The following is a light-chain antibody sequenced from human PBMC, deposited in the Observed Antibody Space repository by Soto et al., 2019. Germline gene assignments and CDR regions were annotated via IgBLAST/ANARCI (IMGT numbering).Light chain of an antibody. J-gene: IGLJ1*01. CDR2: EVS. CDR3: CSYAGSSTFDYF. CDR1: SSDVGSYNL. Sequence: QSVLTQPASVSGSPGQSITISCTGTSSDVGSYNLVSWYQQHPVKAPKLIIYEVSKRPSGVSNRFSGTKSGNTASLTISGLQAEVEADNYCCSYAGSSTFDYFFGTGTKVTVL. V-gene: IGLV2-23*02.